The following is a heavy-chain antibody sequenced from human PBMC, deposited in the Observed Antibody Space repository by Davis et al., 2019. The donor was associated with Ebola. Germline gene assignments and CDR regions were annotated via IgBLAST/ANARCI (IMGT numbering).Heavy chain of an antibody. V-gene: IGHV1-3*01. D-gene: IGHD3-10*01. CDR2: INAVNGNT. J-gene: IGHJ4*02. CDR3: ARVLSGSGSPFDY. Sequence: ASVKVSCKDSGYTFTSYVLQWVRQAPGQRLGWMGWINAVNGNTKYSQKFQGRVTITRDTSASTAYMELSSLRSEDTAVYYCARVLSGSGSPFDYWGQGTLVTVSS. CDR1: GYTFTSYV.